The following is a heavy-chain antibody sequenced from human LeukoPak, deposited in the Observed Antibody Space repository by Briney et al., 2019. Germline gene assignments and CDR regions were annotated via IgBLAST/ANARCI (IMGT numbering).Heavy chain of an antibody. Sequence: GESLKISCKGSGYGFATSWIGWVRQMPGKGLEWMGIIYPGDSDTRYSPSFQGQVTISADKSITTAYLQWSSLKASDTAIYYCARKTGGMDVWGQGTTVTVSS. CDR3: ARKTGGMDV. CDR1: GYGFATSW. V-gene: IGHV5-51*01. D-gene: IGHD1-14*01. J-gene: IGHJ6*02. CDR2: IYPGDSDT.